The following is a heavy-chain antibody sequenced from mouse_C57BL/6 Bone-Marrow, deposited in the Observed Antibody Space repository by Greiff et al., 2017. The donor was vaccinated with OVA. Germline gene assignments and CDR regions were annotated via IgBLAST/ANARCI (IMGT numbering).Heavy chain of an antibody. V-gene: IGHV1-19*01. CDR2: INPYNGGT. CDR1: GYTFTDYY. J-gene: IGHJ4*01. CDR3: ARSGWLLPAMDY. D-gene: IGHD2-3*01. Sequence: EVQLQQSGPVLVKPGASVKMSCKASGYTFTDYYMNWVKQSHGKSLEWIGVINPYNGGTSYNQKFKGKATLTVDKSSSTAYMALNSLTSEDSAVYYCARSGWLLPAMDYWGQGTSVTVSS.